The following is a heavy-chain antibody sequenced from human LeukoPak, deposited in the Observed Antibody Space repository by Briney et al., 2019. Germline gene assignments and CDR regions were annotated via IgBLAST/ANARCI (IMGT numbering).Heavy chain of an antibody. Sequence: PSETLSLTCTVSGYSISSGYYWGWIRQPPGKGLEWIGSIYHSGSTYYNPSLKSRDTISVDTSKNQFSLKLSSVTAADTAVYYCARAIVVVPAAMWFDPWGQGTLVTVSS. J-gene: IGHJ5*02. CDR2: IYHSGST. CDR3: ARAIVVVPAAMWFDP. V-gene: IGHV4-38-2*02. D-gene: IGHD2-2*01. CDR1: GYSISSGYY.